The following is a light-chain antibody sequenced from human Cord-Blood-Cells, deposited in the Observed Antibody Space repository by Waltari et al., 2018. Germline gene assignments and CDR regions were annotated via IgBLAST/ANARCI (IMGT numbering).Light chain of an antibody. J-gene: IGLJ3*02. CDR2: EGS. CDR3: CSYAGSSTWV. CDR1: SSDVGSYKL. Sequence: QSALTQPASVSGCPGQSITISCAGTSSDVGSYKLVSWYQQHPGKAPKLMIYEGSKRPSVVSNRFSGSKSGNTASLTISGLQAEDEADYYCCSYAGSSTWVFGGGTKLTVL. V-gene: IGLV2-23*01.